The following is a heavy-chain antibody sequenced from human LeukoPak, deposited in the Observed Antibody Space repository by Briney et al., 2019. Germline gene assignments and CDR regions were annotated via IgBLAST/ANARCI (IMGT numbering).Heavy chain of an antibody. CDR1: GFTFSSYW. J-gene: IGHJ3*02. CDR2: ISWNSGSI. Sequence: GGSLRLSCAASGFTFSSYWMHWVRQAPGKGLEWVSGISWNSGSIGYADSVKGRFTISRDNAKNSLYLQMNSLRAEDTALYYCAKDMFGELSGAFDIWGQGTMVTVSS. D-gene: IGHD3-10*02. V-gene: IGHV3-9*01. CDR3: AKDMFGELSGAFDI.